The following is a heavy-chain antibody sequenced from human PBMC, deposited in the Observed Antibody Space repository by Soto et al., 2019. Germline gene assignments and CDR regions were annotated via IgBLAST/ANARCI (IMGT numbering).Heavy chain of an antibody. CDR3: ARDRYDSSGYYYPSHFFDY. J-gene: IGHJ4*02. CDR1: GGSISSSNW. Sequence: QVQLQESGPGLVKPSGTLSLTCAVSGGSISSSNWWSWVRQPPGKGLEWIGEIYHSGSTNYNPSLKRRVTISVDKSPNQFYLQLSCAAAADTAVYYCARDRYDSSGYYYPSHFFDYWGQGTLVTVSS. CDR2: IYHSGST. V-gene: IGHV4-4*02. D-gene: IGHD3-22*01.